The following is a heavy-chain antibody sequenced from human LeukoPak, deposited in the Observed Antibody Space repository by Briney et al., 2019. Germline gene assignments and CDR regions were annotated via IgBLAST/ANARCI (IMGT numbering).Heavy chain of an antibody. V-gene: IGHV3-9*01. J-gene: IGHJ4*02. Sequence: SLRLSCAASGFTFDDYAMHWVRQAPGKGLEWVSGISWNSGSIGYADSVKGRFTISRDNAKNSLYLQTNSLRAEDTALYYCAKDRHQLLVDYWGQGTLVTVSS. CDR3: AKDRHQLLVDY. CDR2: ISWNSGSI. CDR1: GFTFDDYA. D-gene: IGHD2-2*01.